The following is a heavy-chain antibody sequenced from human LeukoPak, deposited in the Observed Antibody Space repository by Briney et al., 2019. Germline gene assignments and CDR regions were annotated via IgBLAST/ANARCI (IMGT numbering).Heavy chain of an antibody. Sequence: VKVSCKASGYTLTSYGITWVRQAPGQGLEWMGWISAYNGNTNYAQKLQGRVTMTTDTSTSTAYMELRSLRSDDTAVYYCARVGDFWSGYYIGPPKKHYYYMDVWGKGTTVTVSS. D-gene: IGHD3-3*01. V-gene: IGHV1-18*01. CDR3: ARVGDFWSGYYIGPPKKHYYYMDV. CDR1: GYTLTSYG. J-gene: IGHJ6*03. CDR2: ISAYNGNT.